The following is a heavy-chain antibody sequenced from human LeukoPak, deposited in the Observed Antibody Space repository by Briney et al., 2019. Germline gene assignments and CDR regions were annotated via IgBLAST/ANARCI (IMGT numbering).Heavy chain of an antibody. CDR1: GGSISSYY. J-gene: IGHJ4*02. V-gene: IGHV4-59*01. D-gene: IGHD3-10*01. CDR2: IYYSGST. CDR3: ARPLQGSGSYYPFDY. Sequence: SETLSLTCTVSGGSISSYYWSWIRQPPGKGLEWIGYIYYSGSTNYNPSLKSRVTISVDTSKNQFSLKLSSVTAADTAVYYCARPLQGSGSYYPFDYWGQGTLVTVSS.